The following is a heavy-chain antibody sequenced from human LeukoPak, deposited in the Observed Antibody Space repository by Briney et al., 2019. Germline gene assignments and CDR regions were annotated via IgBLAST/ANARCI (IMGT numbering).Heavy chain of an antibody. D-gene: IGHD6-13*01. V-gene: IGHV4-4*07. CDR2: IYTSGRT. CDR3: ARDGQQLGPGDYYYYYYMDV. J-gene: IGHJ6*03. Sequence: PSETLSLTSTVYGGTISTNYWVWIRQPAGKGLEWIGCIYTSGRTIYNTTLKSRVTMSVDTSKNQFSLKLSSVTAADTAVYYCARDGQQLGPGDYYYYYYMDVWGKGTTVTVSS. CDR1: GGTISTNY.